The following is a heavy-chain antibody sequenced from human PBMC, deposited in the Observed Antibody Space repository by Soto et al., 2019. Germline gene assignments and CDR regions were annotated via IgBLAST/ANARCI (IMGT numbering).Heavy chain of an antibody. J-gene: IGHJ6*02. CDR1: GFTLSSYA. CDR3: ARDVESGSSQYYYYYYGMDV. D-gene: IGHD1-26*01. V-gene: IGHV3-30-3*01. Sequence: SCAASGFTLSSYAMHWCRQAPGKWLEWVAVISYDGSNKYYADSVKGRFTISRDNSKNTLYLQMNSLRAEDTAVYYCARDVESGSSQYYYYYYGMDVWGQGTTVTVSS. CDR2: ISYDGSNK.